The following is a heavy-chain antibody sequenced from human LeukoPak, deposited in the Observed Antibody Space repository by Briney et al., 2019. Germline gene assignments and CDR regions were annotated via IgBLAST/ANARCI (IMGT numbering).Heavy chain of an antibody. Sequence: PGGSLRLSCAASGFTFSSYAMHWVRQAPGKGLEWVAVISYDGSNKYYADSVKGRFTISRDNSKNTLYLQMNSLRAEDTAVYYCARVPEMATTYFDYWGQGTLVTVSS. J-gene: IGHJ4*02. CDR2: ISYDGSNK. D-gene: IGHD5-24*01. V-gene: IGHV3-30*04. CDR1: GFTFSSYA. CDR3: ARVPEMATTYFDY.